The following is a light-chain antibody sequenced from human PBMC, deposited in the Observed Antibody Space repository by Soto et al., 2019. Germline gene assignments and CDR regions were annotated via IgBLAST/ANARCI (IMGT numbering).Light chain of an antibody. J-gene: IGLJ2*01. CDR1: DSNIGSNA. CDR3: AAWDDRLKGLL. CDR2: GTT. V-gene: IGLV1-44*01. Sequence: QSVLTQPPSAPGTPGQGVTFSCSGSDSNIGSNAVNWYQQVTGTAPRLLIYGTTQRPSGVPDRFSGSKSGTSASLAISGRQSADEADYHCAAWDDRLKGLLFGGGTKLPVL.